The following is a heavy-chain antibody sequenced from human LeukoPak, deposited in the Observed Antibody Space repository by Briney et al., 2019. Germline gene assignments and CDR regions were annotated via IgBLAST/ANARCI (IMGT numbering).Heavy chain of an antibody. Sequence: GGSLRLSCAASGFTFSSYAMSWVRQAPGKGLEWVSAISGSGGSTFYADSVKGRFTISRDNSKNTLYLQMNSLRAEDTAVYYCAKDVAYRGRYYWGQGTLVPVSS. CDR1: GFTFSSYA. J-gene: IGHJ4*02. CDR2: ISGSGGST. CDR3: AKDVAYRGRYY. D-gene: IGHD1-26*01. V-gene: IGHV3-23*01.